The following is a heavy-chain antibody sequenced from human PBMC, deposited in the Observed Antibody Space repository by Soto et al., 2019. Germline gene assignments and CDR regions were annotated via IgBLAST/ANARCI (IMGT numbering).Heavy chain of an antibody. V-gene: IGHV4-59*01. D-gene: IGHD5-18*01. CDR1: GGSISSYY. J-gene: IGHJ4*02. CDR3: AGGRGDTAMAWYY. Sequence: QVQLQESGPGLVKPSETLSLTCTVSGGSISSYYWSWIRQSPGKGLEWIGYISYSGSTKYNPSLKSRVTISVVTSKNRFSLKLSSVSAADTAVYYGAGGRGDTAMAWYYWGQGTLVTVSS. CDR2: ISYSGST.